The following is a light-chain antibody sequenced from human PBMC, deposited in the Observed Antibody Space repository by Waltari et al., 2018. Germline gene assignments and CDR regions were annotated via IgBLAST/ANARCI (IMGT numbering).Light chain of an antibody. CDR2: NDS. J-gene: IGLJ2*01. V-gene: IGLV3-21*01. Sequence: SYVVTQPPSLSVAPGETARITCGGTKLGSKSVHWYQQRAGQAPVLVSYNDSDRPSGIPERFSGSNSANTAILTISRVEAGDEADYYCQVWESSGDQRIFGGGTTLSVL. CDR3: QVWESSGDQRI. CDR1: KLGSKS.